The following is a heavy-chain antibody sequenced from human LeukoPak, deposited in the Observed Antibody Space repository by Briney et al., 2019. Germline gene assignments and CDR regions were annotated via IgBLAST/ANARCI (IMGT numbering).Heavy chain of an antibody. D-gene: IGHD6-13*01. V-gene: IGHV1-69*06. Sequence: SVKVFCKASGGTFSSYAISWVRQAPGQGLEWMGGIIPIFGTANYAQKFQGRVTITADKSTSTAYMELSSLRSEDTAVYYCARVVAAAAALEVGMDVWGKGTTVTVSS. J-gene: IGHJ6*04. CDR2: IIPIFGTA. CDR1: GGTFSSYA. CDR3: ARVVAAAAALEVGMDV.